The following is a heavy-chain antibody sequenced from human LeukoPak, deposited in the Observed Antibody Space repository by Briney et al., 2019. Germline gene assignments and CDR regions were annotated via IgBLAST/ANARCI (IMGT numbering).Heavy chain of an antibody. Sequence: SETLSLTCTVSGGSISSYYWSWIRQPAGKGLEWIGRIYTGGSTNYNPSLKSRVTMSVDTSKNQFSLKLSSVTAADTAVYYCARRGTYNWYFDLWGRGTLVTVSS. CDR1: GGSISSYY. D-gene: IGHD1-1*01. V-gene: IGHV4-4*07. CDR3: ARRGTYNWYFDL. CDR2: IYTGGST. J-gene: IGHJ2*01.